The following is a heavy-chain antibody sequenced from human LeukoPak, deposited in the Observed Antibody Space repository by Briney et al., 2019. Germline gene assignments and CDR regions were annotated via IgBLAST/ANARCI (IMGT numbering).Heavy chain of an antibody. Sequence: SKTLSLTCTVSGGSISSYYWTWIRQPPGKGLEWIGYIYNTGGTNYNPSLNSRVTISIDTSKNQFSLRLSSVTAADTAVYYCARGISTVTPGDWGQGTLVTVSS. CDR1: GGSISSYY. V-gene: IGHV4-59*01. D-gene: IGHD4-17*01. J-gene: IGHJ4*02. CDR3: ARGISTVTPGD. CDR2: IYNTGGT.